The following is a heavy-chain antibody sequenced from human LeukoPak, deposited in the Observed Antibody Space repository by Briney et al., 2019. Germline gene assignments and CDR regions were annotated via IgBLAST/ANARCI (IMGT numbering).Heavy chain of an antibody. CDR1: GGFISNYY. D-gene: IGHD3-16*01. CDR3: ARGGGRLRLGELFPDY. Sequence: SETLSLTCTVSGGFISNYYWSWIRQPPGKGLEWIGYIYDSGSTNHNPSLTSRVTISVDTSRNQFSLKLSYVTAADTAVYYCARGGGRLRLGELFPDYWGQGTLVTVSS. CDR2: IYDSGST. V-gene: IGHV4-59*01. J-gene: IGHJ4*02.